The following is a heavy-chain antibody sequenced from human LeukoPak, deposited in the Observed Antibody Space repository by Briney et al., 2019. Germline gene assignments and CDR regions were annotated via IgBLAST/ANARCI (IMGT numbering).Heavy chain of an antibody. CDR3: ARDAQVLRFLERGSYYYYYMDV. CDR2: INWNGGST. CDR1: GFTVSSNY. Sequence: GGSLRLSCAASGFTVSSNYMSWVPQAPGKGLEWVSGINWNGGSTVYADSVKGRFTISRDNAKNSLYLQMNSLRAEDTALYYCARDAQVLRFLERGSYYYYYMDVWGKGTTVTVSS. D-gene: IGHD3-3*01. V-gene: IGHV3-20*04. J-gene: IGHJ6*03.